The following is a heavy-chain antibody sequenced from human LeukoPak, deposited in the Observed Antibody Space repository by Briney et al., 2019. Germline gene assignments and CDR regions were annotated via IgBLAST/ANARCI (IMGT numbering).Heavy chain of an antibody. J-gene: IGHJ4*02. V-gene: IGHV4-34*01. CDR3: AKSGGYGLIDY. Sequence: SEPLSLTCAVYGGSFSGYYWSWLPQPPGKGLEWIGNIYSSGSTYYNASLQSRVTISIDTSKNQFSLRLNSVTAADTAMYYCAKSGGYGLIDYWGQGTRVTVSS. CDR1: GGSFSGYY. D-gene: IGHD1-26*01. CDR2: IYSSGST.